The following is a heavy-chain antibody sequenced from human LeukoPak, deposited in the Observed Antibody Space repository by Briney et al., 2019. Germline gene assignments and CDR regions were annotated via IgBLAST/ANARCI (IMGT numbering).Heavy chain of an antibody. V-gene: IGHV3-23*01. CDR2: ISGSGGST. J-gene: IGHJ4*02. CDR1: GFTFSSYG. Sequence: GGSLRLSCAASGFTFSSYGMSWVRQAPGKGLEWVSAISGSGGSTYYADSVKGRFTISRDNSKNTLYLQMNSLRAEDTAVYYCAARRDYYGSGSLDYWGQGTLVTVSS. CDR3: AARRDYYGSGSLDY. D-gene: IGHD3-10*01.